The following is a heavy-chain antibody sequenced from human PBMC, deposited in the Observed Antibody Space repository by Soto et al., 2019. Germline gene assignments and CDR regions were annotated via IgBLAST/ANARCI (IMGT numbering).Heavy chain of an antibody. D-gene: IGHD2-15*01. V-gene: IGHV4-61*01. CDR2: IYYSGST. J-gene: IGHJ3*02. CDR3: ARESDIVVVVAATHAFDI. Sequence: SETLSLTCTVSGGSVSSGSYYWSWIRQPPGKGLEWIGYIYYSGSTNYNPSLKSRVTVSVDTSKNQFSLKLSSVTAADTAVYYCARESDIVVVVAATHAFDIWGQGTMVTVSS. CDR1: GGSVSSGSYY.